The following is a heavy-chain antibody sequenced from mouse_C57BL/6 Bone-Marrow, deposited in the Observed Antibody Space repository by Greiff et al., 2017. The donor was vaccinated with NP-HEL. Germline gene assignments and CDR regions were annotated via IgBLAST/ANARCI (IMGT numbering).Heavy chain of an antibody. CDR3: ARDSGYGSSP. V-gene: IGHV5-4*01. Sequence: EVQRVESGGGLVKPGGSLKLSCAASGFTFSSYAMSWVRQTPEKRLEWVATISDGGSYTYYPDNVKGRFTISRDNAKNNLYLQMSHLKSEDTAMYYCARDSGYGSSPWGQGTLVTVSA. CDR2: ISDGGSYT. J-gene: IGHJ3*01. D-gene: IGHD1-1*01. CDR1: GFTFSSYA.